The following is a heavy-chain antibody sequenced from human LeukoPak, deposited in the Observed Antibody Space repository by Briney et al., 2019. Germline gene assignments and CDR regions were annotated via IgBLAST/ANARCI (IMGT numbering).Heavy chain of an antibody. CDR2: FSGGASRT. V-gene: IGHV3-23*01. D-gene: IGHD2-2*01. J-gene: IGHJ4*02. CDR3: AKVEDIVVVPAAMSGTF. CDR1: GFSFSSYA. Sequence: GGSLRLSCVASGFSFSSYAMSWVRQSPGKGLEWVSAFSGGASRTYYADSVKGRFTISRDNSKNTLYLQMNSLRAEDTAVYYCAKVEDIVVVPAAMSGTFWGQGTLVTVSS.